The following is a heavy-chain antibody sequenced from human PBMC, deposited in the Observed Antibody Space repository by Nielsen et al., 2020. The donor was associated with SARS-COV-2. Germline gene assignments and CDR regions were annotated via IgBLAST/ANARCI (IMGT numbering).Heavy chain of an antibody. V-gene: IGHV1-46*01. J-gene: IGHJ6*02. D-gene: IGHD6-13*01. Sequence: SVKVSCKASGYTFTGYYMHWVRQAPGQGLEWMGIINPSGGSTSYAQKFQGRVTMTRDTSTSTVYMELSSLRSEDTAVYYCARDSSSWYIEHSAYGMDVWGQGTTVTVSS. CDR2: INPSGGST. CDR3: ARDSSSWYIEHSAYGMDV. CDR1: GYTFTGYY.